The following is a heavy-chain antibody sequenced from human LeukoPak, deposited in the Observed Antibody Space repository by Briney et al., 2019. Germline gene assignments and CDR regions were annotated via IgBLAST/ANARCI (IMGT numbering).Heavy chain of an antibody. V-gene: IGHV4-59*01. CDR3: ARERGAGPFDY. J-gene: IGHJ4*02. CDR2: IYYSGST. D-gene: IGHD6-19*01. Sequence: PSETLSLTCTVSGGSISSYYWSWIRQPPGKGLEWIGHIYYSGSTNYNPSLKSRVTISVDTSKNQFSLKLSSVTAADTAVYYCARERGAGPFDYWGQGTLVTVSS. CDR1: GGSISSYY.